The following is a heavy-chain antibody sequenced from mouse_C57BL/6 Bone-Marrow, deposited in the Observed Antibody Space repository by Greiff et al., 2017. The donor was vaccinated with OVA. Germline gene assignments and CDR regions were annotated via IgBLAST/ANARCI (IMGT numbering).Heavy chain of an antibody. D-gene: IGHD2-4*01. CDR1: GYTFTSYG. CDR2: IYPRSGNT. Sequence: VQLQQSGAELARPGASVKLSCKASGYTFTSYGISWVKQRTGQGLEWIGEIYPRSGNTYYNEKFKGKATLTADKSSSTAYMELRSLTSEDSAVYFCARGRGLRRGWFAYWGQGTLVTVSA. CDR3: ARGRGLRRGWFAY. V-gene: IGHV1-81*01. J-gene: IGHJ3*01.